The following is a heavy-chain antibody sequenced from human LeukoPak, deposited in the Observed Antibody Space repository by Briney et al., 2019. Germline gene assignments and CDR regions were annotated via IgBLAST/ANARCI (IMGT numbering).Heavy chain of an antibody. CDR3: ARDRELGH. CDR1: GGSISSGDYY. V-gene: IGHV4-61*08. J-gene: IGHJ4*02. CDR2: IYNSGST. Sequence: PSQTLSLTCTVSGGSISSGDYYWSWIRQPPGKGLEWIGYIYNSGSTNYNPSLKSRVTISVDTSKNQFSLKLTSVTAADTAVYYCARDRELGHWGQGTVVTVSS. D-gene: IGHD3-10*01.